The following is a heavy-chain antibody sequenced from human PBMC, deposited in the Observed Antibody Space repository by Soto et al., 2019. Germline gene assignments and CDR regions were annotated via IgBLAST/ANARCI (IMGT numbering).Heavy chain of an antibody. CDR2: IYSGGST. Sequence: GGSLRLSCAASGFTVSSNYMSWVRQAPGKGLEWVSVIYSGGSTYYADSVKGRFTISRDNSKNTLYLQMNSLRAEDTAVYYCARERDYSMSSEFFIDYWGQGTLVTVSS. D-gene: IGHD4-4*01. CDR3: ARERDYSMSSEFFIDY. CDR1: GFTVSSNY. J-gene: IGHJ4*02. V-gene: IGHV3-66*01.